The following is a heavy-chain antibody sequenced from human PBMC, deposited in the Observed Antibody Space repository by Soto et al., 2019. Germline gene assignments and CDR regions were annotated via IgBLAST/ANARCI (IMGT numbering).Heavy chain of an antibody. CDR3: ARELRSSSLLYCYGMDV. J-gene: IGHJ6*02. CDR1: GFTFSDYY. CDR2: ISSSSSYT. V-gene: IGHV3-11*06. D-gene: IGHD6-6*01. Sequence: QVQLVESGGGLVKPGGSLRLSCAASGFTFSDYYMSWIRQAPGKGLEWVSYISSSSSYTNFADSVKGRFTISRDNAKNSLYLQMNSLRAEDTAVYYCARELRSSSLLYCYGMDVWGQGTTVTVSS.